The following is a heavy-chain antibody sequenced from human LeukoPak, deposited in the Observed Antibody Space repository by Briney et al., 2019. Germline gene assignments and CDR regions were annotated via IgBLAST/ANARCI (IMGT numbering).Heavy chain of an antibody. D-gene: IGHD3-22*01. Sequence: PGGSLRLSCAASGFTVSSNYMSWVRQAPGKGLEWVSVIYSGGSAYYADSVKGRFTISRDNSKNTLYLQMNSLRAEDTAVYYCAKDLAHYYDSSGYYQGSFDYWGQGTLVTVSS. CDR2: IYSGGSA. CDR3: AKDLAHYYDSSGYYQGSFDY. V-gene: IGHV3-66*01. J-gene: IGHJ4*02. CDR1: GFTVSSNY.